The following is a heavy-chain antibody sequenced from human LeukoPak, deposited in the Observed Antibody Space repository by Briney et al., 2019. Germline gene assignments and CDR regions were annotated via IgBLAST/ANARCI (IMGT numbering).Heavy chain of an antibody. CDR1: GYTFTSYG. CDR2: INPNSGGT. D-gene: IGHD6-19*01. Sequence: ASVKVSCKASGYTFTSYGISWVRQAPGQGLEWMGWINPNSGGTNYAQKFQGRVTMTRDTSISTAYMELSRLRSDDTAVYYCARVARGIAVAGTGVDYWGQGTLVTVSS. V-gene: IGHV1-2*02. CDR3: ARVARGIAVAGTGVDY. J-gene: IGHJ4*02.